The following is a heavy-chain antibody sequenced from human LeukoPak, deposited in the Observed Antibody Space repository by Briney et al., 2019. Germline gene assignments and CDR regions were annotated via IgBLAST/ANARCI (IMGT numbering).Heavy chain of an antibody. Sequence: GASVKVSCKAAGYTFTGYYMHWVRQAPGQGLEWMGWINPNSGGTNYAQKFQGRVTMTRDTSINTAYMELTRMTSDDTAVYFCARGGGTSGPELDHWGQGTLVTVSS. J-gene: IGHJ4*02. D-gene: IGHD3-3*01. V-gene: IGHV1-2*02. CDR2: INPNSGGT. CDR3: ARGGGTSGPELDH. CDR1: GYTFTGYY.